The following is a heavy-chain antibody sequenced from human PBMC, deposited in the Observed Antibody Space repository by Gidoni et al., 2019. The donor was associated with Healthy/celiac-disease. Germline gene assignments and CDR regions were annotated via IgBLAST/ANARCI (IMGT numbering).Heavy chain of an antibody. Sequence: QITLKESGPTLVKPTQTLTLTCTFSGFSLSTSGVGVGWIRQPPGKALAWLALIYCDDDRRYSPSLKSRLTITKDTSKNQVVLTMTNMDPVDTATYYCAHLGTTVTSWGQGTLVTVSS. CDR1: GFSLSTSGVG. J-gene: IGHJ5*02. CDR3: AHLGTTVTS. D-gene: IGHD4-17*01. V-gene: IGHV2-5*02. CDR2: IYCDDDR.